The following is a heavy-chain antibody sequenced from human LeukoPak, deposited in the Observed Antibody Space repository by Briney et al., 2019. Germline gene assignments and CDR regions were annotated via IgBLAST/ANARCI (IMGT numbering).Heavy chain of an antibody. CDR1: GFIFSDFS. V-gene: IGHV3-7*01. CDR2: IKHDASEK. CDR3: ARHNYYQFDY. J-gene: IGHJ4*02. Sequence: GGSLRLSCTASGFIFSDFSMTWVRQAPGKGLEWVANIKHDASEKYYAESMGGRVTISRDNAKNSLYLQIDSLTTEDTAIYFCARHNYYQFDYWGQGTLVTASS. D-gene: IGHD1-1*01.